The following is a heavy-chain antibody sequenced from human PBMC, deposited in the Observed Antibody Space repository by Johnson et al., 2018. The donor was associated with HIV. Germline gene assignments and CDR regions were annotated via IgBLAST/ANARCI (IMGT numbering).Heavy chain of an antibody. Sequence: QVQLVESGGGVVQPGRSLRLSCAASGFTFSSYAMHWVRQAPGKGLEWVAVISYDGSNKYYADSVKGRFTISRDNTKNTLYVQMNSLRAEDTAVYFCARGPGRRELRRDAFDIWGQGTMVTVSS. V-gene: IGHV3-30-3*01. CDR2: ISYDGSNK. CDR3: ARGPGRRELRRDAFDI. CDR1: GFTFSSYA. D-gene: IGHD1-26*01. J-gene: IGHJ3*02.